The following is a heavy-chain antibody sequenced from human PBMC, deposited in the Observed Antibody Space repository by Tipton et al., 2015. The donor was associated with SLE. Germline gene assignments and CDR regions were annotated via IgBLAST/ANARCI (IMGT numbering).Heavy chain of an antibody. Sequence: TLSLTCTVSGGSISSSSHYWGWIRQPPGKGLEWIGSIYYSGSTNYNPSLKSRVTISVDTSKNQFSLKLSSVTAADTAVYYCARHHGSGWLYGLDVWGQGTTVAVSS. CDR2: IYYSGST. CDR1: GGSISSSSHY. CDR3: ARHHGSGWLYGLDV. V-gene: IGHV4-39*01. D-gene: IGHD6-19*01. J-gene: IGHJ6*02.